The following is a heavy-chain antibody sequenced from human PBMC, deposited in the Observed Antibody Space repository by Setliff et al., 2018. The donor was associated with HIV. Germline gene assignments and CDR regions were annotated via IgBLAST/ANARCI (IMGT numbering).Heavy chain of an antibody. CDR1: GGSISNYY. V-gene: IGHV4-59*01. J-gene: IGHJ3*01. D-gene: IGHD3-22*01. Sequence: PSETLSLTCTVSGGSISNYYWTWIQQPPGKGPEWIASIQYGDISHYNPSLQSRVTISVDTSTKKFSLYLSSVNETDTAVYYCARSGYTSGFYWVFGAFGVWGQGKMVTVSS. CDR3: ARSGYTSGFYWVFGAFGV. CDR2: IQYGDIS.